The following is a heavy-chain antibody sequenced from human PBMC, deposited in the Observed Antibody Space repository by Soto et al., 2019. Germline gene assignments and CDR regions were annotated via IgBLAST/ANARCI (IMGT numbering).Heavy chain of an antibody. CDR3: ARGNWEDDLDAYFDY. CDR1: GGSIRRGDYY. V-gene: IGHV4-30-4*01. J-gene: IGHJ4*02. CDR2: IYYSGRT. D-gene: IGHD1-26*01. Sequence: QVQLQESGPGLVKPSLTLSLTCTVSGGSIRRGDYYWGWIRQPPGKGLEWIGEIYYSGRTYYNPSHQCQVTISVDTDKTQCSLKLSSVTAADTAVDYCARGNWEDDLDAYFDYWGPGTLVTVSS.